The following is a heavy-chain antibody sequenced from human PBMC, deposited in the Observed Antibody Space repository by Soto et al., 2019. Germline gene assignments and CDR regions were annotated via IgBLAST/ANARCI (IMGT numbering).Heavy chain of an antibody. Sequence: PSETLSLTCAVSGGSISSGGYSWSWIRQPPGKGLEWIGYIYHSGSTYYNPSLKSRVTISVDRSKNQFSLKLSSVTAADTAVYYCARAWGSYRYFVGHSMTDYYYYGMDVWGQGTTVTVSS. CDR2: IYHSGST. D-gene: IGHD3-16*02. CDR3: ARAWGSYRYFVGHSMTDYYYYGMDV. CDR1: GGSISSGGYS. V-gene: IGHV4-30-2*01. J-gene: IGHJ6*02.